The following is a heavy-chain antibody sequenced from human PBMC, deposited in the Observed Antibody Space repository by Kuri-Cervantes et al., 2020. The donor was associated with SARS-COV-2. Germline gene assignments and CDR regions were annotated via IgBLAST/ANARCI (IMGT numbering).Heavy chain of an antibody. D-gene: IGHD3-3*01. CDR2: IYYSGST. CDR1: GGSISSSSYY. CDR3: ASLDQYDFWSGYYFDY. Sequence: SETRSLTCTVSGGSISSSSYYWGWIRQPPGKGLEWIGSIYYSGSTYYNPSLKSRVTISVDTSKNQFSLKLSSVTAADTAVYYCASLDQYDFWSGYYFDYWGQGTLVTVSS. V-gene: IGHV4-39*01. J-gene: IGHJ4*02.